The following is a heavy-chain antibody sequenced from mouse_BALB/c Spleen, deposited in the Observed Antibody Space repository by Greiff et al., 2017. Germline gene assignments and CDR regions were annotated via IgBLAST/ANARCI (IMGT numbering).Heavy chain of an antibody. CDR2: IWAGGST. Sequence: QVQLKESGPGLVAPSQSLSITCTVSGFSLTSYGVHWVRQPPGKGLEWLGVIWAGGSTNYNSALMSRLSISKDNSKSQVFLKMNSLQTDDTAMYYCARSRGYGNYGYFDVWGAGTTVTVSS. V-gene: IGHV2-9*02. CDR3: ARSRGYGNYGYFDV. CDR1: GFSLTSYG. J-gene: IGHJ1*01. D-gene: IGHD2-1*01.